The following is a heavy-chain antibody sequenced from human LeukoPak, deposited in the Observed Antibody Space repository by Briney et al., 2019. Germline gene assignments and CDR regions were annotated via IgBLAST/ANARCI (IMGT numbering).Heavy chain of an antibody. CDR3: ATLGVTKGRAYFDY. CDR2: IHYSGST. V-gene: IGHV4-59*01. CDR1: GGSISGYF. J-gene: IGHJ4*02. D-gene: IGHD4-11*01. Sequence: PSETLSLTCSVSGGSISGYFWSWIRQPPGKGLEWIGNIHYSGSTNYNPSLKSRVTISLDTSKNQFSLNLRSVTAADTAVYYCATLGVTKGRAYFDYWGQGTLVTVSS.